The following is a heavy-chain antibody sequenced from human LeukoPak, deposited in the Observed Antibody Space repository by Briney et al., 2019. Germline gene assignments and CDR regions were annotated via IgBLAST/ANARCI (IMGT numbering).Heavy chain of an antibody. J-gene: IGHJ4*02. Sequence: ASVKVSCKSSGYAFTSYHIHWTRQAPGQGLGWMGIIIPSSGSTTYAQKFQGRVTMTRDTSTSTVYMELSSLTSDDTAVYFCARSDYNDYRGLGFWGQGTLVTVSS. CDR3: ARSDYNDYRGLGF. CDR1: GYAFTSYH. D-gene: IGHD4-11*01. V-gene: IGHV1-46*01. CDR2: IIPSSGST.